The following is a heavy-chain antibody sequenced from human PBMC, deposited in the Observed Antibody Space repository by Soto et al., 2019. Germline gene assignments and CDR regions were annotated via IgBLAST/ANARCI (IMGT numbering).Heavy chain of an antibody. Sequence: GGSLRLSCAASGFTFGNYYMSWVRRAPGKGLEWVALIYSGGNTYYADSVKGRFTISKDTSKNTVSLQMNSLRGEDTALYFCARPPFYSDGWDDYWGQGTQVTVSS. CDR2: IYSGGNT. J-gene: IGHJ4*02. CDR1: GFTFGNYY. V-gene: IGHV3-53*01. D-gene: IGHD6-19*01. CDR3: ARPPFYSDGWDDY.